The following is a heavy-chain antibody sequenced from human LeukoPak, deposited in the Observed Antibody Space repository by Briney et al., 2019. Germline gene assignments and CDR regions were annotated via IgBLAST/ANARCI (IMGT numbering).Heavy chain of an antibody. V-gene: IGHV1-69*13. D-gene: IGHD5-18*01. CDR3: ARDRGYSYGTFDY. CDR1: GGTFSSYA. CDR2: IIPIFGTA. Sequence: AVKVSCKASGGTFSSYAISWVRQAPGQGLEWMGGIIPIFGTANYAQKFQGRVTITADESTSTAYMELSSLRSEDTAVYYCARDRGYSYGTFDYWGQGTLVTVSS. J-gene: IGHJ4*02.